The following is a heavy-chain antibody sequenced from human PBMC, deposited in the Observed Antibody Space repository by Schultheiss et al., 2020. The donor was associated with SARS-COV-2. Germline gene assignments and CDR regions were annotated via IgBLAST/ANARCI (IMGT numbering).Heavy chain of an antibody. CDR3: ARGAVWPRAYGMDV. Sequence: GESLKISCAASGFTFSSYDMHWVRQATGKGLEWVSAIGTAGDPYYPGSVKGRFTISRENAKNSLYLQMNSLRAGDTAVYYCARGAVWPRAYGMDVWGQGTTVTVSS. CDR1: GFTFSSYD. D-gene: IGHD1-14*01. CDR2: IGTAGDP. V-gene: IGHV3-13*05. J-gene: IGHJ6*02.